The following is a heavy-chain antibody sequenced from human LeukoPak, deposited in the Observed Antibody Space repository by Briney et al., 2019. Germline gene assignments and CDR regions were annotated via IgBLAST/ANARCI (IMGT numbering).Heavy chain of an antibody. CDR1: GYTFTGYY. D-gene: IGHD1-26*01. CDR3: ARGLGGSYYDLVY. V-gene: IGHV1-2*02. CDR2: INPNSGGT. Sequence: ASVKVSCKASGYTFTGYYMHWVRQAPGQGLEWMGWINPNSGGTNYAQKFQGRVTMTRDTSISTAYMELSRLRSDDTAVYYCARGLGGSYYDLVYWGQGTLVTVSS. J-gene: IGHJ4*02.